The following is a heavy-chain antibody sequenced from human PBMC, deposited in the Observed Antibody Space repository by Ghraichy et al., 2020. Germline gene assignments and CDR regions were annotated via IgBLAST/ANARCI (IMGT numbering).Heavy chain of an antibody. D-gene: IGHD2-15*01. V-gene: IGHV3-7*01. CDR3: AKGGWYPDY. Sequence: GSLRLSCAASGFTFSSSWMSWVRQAPGKGLEWVACIKQDGSQGYYVDSVEGRFTISRDNAKNSLFLQMNSLTAEDTAVYYCAKGGWYPDYWGQGILVTVSS. J-gene: IGHJ4*02. CDR1: GFTFSSSW. CDR2: IKQDGSQG.